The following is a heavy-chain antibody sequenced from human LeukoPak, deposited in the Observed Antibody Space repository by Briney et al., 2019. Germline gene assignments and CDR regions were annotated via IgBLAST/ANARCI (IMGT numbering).Heavy chain of an antibody. V-gene: IGHV1-24*01. J-gene: IGHJ3*02. D-gene: IGHD3-10*01. CDR2: FDPEDGET. CDR3: ATVPPFSSGSPLGI. Sequence: ASVKVSCKVSGYTLTELSMHWVRQAPGKGLEWMGGFDPEDGETIYAQKFQGRVTMTEDTSTDTAYMELSSLRSEDTAVYYCATVPPFSSGSPLGIWGQGTMVTVSS. CDR1: GYTLTELS.